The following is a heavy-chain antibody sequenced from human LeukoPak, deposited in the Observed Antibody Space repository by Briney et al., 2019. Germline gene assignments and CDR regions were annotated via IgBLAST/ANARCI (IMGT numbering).Heavy chain of an antibody. D-gene: IGHD6-6*01. V-gene: IGHV4-61*02. Sequence: SETLSLTCTVSGFSISSGYYWGWIRPPAGKGLEWIGRIYTSGSTNYNPSLKSRVTISVDTSKNQFSLKLSSVTAADTAVYYCARSQLVLDYWGQGTLVTVSS. CDR2: IYTSGST. J-gene: IGHJ4*02. CDR3: ARSQLVLDY. CDR1: GFSISSGYY.